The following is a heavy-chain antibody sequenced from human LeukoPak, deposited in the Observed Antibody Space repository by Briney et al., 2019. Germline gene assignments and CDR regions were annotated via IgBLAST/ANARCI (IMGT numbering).Heavy chain of an antibody. CDR2: MNPNSGEK. CDR3: ARGPNNQVVRGVIGYYYMDV. Sequence: ASVKVSCKASGYTFTSYDINWVRQATGQGLEWVGWMNPNSGEKGHAQKFQGRVTITRETSINTAYMELSSLRSEDAAVYYCARGPNNQVVRGVIGYYYMDVWGKGTTVTVSS. D-gene: IGHD3-10*01. CDR1: GYTFTSYD. V-gene: IGHV1-8*01. J-gene: IGHJ6*03.